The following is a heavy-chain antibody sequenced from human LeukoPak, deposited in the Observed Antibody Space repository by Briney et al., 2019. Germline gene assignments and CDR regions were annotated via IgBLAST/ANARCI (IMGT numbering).Heavy chain of an antibody. Sequence: GGSLRLSCAASGFTFSNYAVSWVRQAPGKGLEWVSTISGSGRSTYYADSVKGRFTISRDNSKNTVYLHMSSLRAEDTAVYYCAKGDSNDYGFTYYYYYMDVWGKGTTVTVSS. J-gene: IGHJ6*03. CDR1: GFTFSNYA. D-gene: IGHD3/OR15-3a*01. V-gene: IGHV3-23*01. CDR2: ISGSGRST. CDR3: AKGDSNDYGFTYYYYYMDV.